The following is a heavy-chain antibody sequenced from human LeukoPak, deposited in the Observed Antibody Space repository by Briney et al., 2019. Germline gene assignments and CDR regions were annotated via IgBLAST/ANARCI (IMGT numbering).Heavy chain of an antibody. Sequence: SETLSLTCTVSGGSISSYYWSWIRQPPGKGLEWIGYIYYSGSTNYNPSLKSRVTISVDTSKNQFSLKLSSVTAADTAVYYCARGGATPFDYWGQGTLVTVSS. J-gene: IGHJ4*02. V-gene: IGHV4-59*01. CDR2: IYYSGST. D-gene: IGHD1-26*01. CDR1: GGSISSYY. CDR3: ARGGATPFDY.